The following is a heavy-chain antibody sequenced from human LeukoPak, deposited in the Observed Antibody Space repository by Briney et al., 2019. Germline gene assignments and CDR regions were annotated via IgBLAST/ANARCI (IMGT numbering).Heavy chain of an antibody. D-gene: IGHD4-17*01. CDR2: IYSSGNT. J-gene: IGHJ3*02. CDR1: GGSISSYY. V-gene: IGHV4-4*08. Sequence: SETLSLTCTVSGGSISSYYWSWIRQPPGQGLEWIGYIYSSGNTNYNPSLKSRVTISLGTFENQFSLKLTSVTAADTAVYYCARDLVTVTKGFDIWGQGTMVTVSS. CDR3: ARDLVTVTKGFDI.